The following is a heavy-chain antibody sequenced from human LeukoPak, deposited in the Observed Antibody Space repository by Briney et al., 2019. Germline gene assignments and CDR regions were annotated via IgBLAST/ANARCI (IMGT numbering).Heavy chain of an antibody. CDR3: ARDLPLVGQWLVRSPFDY. Sequence: GGSLRLSCAASGFTFNSYGMHWVRQAPGKGLEWVSSISSSSSYIYYADSVKGRFTISRDNAKNSLYLQMNSLRAEDTAVYYCARDLPLVGQWLVRSPFDYWGQGTLVTVSS. CDR1: GFTFNSYG. D-gene: IGHD6-19*01. CDR2: ISSSSSYI. J-gene: IGHJ4*02. V-gene: IGHV3-21*01.